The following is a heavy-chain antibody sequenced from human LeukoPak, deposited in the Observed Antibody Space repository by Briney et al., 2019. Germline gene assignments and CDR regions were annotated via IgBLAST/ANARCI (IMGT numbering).Heavy chain of an antibody. CDR2: ISWNSGSI. D-gene: IGHD6-6*01. V-gene: IGHV3-9*01. J-gene: IGHJ4*02. Sequence: GGSLRLSCAASGFTFDDYAMHWVRQAPGKGLEWVSGISWNSGSIGYADSVKGRFTISRDNAKSSLYLQMNSLRAEDTALYYCAKFSSQSSSVDYWGQGTLVTVSS. CDR1: GFTFDDYA. CDR3: AKFSSQSSSVDY.